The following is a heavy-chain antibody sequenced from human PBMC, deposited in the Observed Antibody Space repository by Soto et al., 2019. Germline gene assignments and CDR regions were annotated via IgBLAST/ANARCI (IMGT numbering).Heavy chain of an antibody. CDR2: ISYDGSNK. CDR3: ARVGGYMYYFDY. D-gene: IGHD3-22*01. V-gene: IGHV3-30-3*01. Sequence: QVQLVESGGGVVQPGRSLRLSCAASGFTFSSYAMHWVRQAPGKGLEWVAVISYDGSNKYYADSVKGRFTISRDNSKNTLYLQMNSLRAEDTAVYYCARVGGYMYYFDYWGQGTLVTVSS. J-gene: IGHJ4*02. CDR1: GFTFSSYA.